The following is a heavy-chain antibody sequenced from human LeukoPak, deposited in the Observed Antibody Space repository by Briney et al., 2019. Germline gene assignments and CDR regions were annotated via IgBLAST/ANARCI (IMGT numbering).Heavy chain of an antibody. Sequence: GGSLRLSCAASEFTFSRFWMSWVRQAPGKGLEWVANIKQDGSEIYYVDSVKGRFTISRDNAKNSLYLQMNSLKTEDTAVYYCTTALRGVVVVAATNWFDPWGQGTLVTVSS. J-gene: IGHJ5*02. CDR3: TTALRGVVVVAATNWFDP. V-gene: IGHV3-7*05. D-gene: IGHD2-15*01. CDR2: IKQDGSEI. CDR1: EFTFSRFW.